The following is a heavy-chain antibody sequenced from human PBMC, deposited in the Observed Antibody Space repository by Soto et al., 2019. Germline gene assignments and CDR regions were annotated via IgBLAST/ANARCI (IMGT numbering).Heavy chain of an antibody. J-gene: IGHJ4*02. D-gene: IGHD6-19*01. CDR1: GGSINGYY. CDR2: VYYTGTT. V-gene: IGHV4-59*12. CDR3: ARALSTHIAVAGMGYFDS. Sequence: SETLSLTCTISGGSINGYYWSWIRQPPGKGLEWIGYVYYTGTTKYNPSLESRVTISADASKNHFSLQLTSVTAADTAVYYCARALSTHIAVAGMGYFDSWGPGTLVTVSS.